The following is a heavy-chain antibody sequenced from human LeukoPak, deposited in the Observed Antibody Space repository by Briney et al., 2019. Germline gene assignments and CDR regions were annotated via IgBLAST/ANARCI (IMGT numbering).Heavy chain of an antibody. Sequence: SETLSLTCAVYGGSFSGYYWSWIRQPPGKGLEWIGYIYYSGSAYYNPSLKSRVTISVDTSGNQFSLKLSSVTAADTAVYYCARVNYGSATKEDYWGQGTLVTVSS. CDR2: IYYSGSA. J-gene: IGHJ4*02. CDR3: ARVNYGSATKEDY. V-gene: IGHV4-34*09. D-gene: IGHD3-10*01. CDR1: GGSFSGYY.